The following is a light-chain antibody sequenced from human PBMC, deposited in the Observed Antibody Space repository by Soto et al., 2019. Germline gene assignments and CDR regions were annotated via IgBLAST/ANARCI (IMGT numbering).Light chain of an antibody. V-gene: IGKV3-15*01. CDR3: QQYNNWVRT. Sequence: EIEMTQSPATLSASPLDRGTLXFRASQSVSSNLAWYQQKPGQAPRLLIYGASTRATGIPARFSGSGSGTEFTLTISSLQSEDFAVYYCQQYNNWVRTFGQGTKVDNK. J-gene: IGKJ1*01. CDR2: GAS. CDR1: QSVSSN.